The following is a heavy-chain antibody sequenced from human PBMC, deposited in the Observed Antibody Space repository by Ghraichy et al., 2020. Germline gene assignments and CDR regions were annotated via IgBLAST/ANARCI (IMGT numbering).Heavy chain of an antibody. CDR1: GGSISRSSYY. CDR3: AGYKGVYYYYGMDV. V-gene: IGHV4-39*01. CDR2: IYYSGST. Sequence: SETLSLTCTVSGGSISRSSYYWGWIRQSPGKGLEWIGSIYYSGSTYCNTSLKSRVTISVETSKNQFSLKLSSVTAADTAVYYCAGYKGVYYYYGMDVWGQGTTVTVSS. J-gene: IGHJ6*02. D-gene: IGHD5-24*01.